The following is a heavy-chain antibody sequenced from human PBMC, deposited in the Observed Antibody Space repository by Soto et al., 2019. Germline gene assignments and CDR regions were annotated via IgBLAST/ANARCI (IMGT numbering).Heavy chain of an antibody. J-gene: IGHJ6*04. V-gene: IGHV1-69*13. CDR2: IIPIFGTA. CDR3: ARDDGSSGQYYYYSCGMDF. D-gene: IGHD6-19*01. CDR1: GNTVPNYA. Sequence: SVKVSCKASGNTVPNYAIHWVRQAPGQGLEWMGGIIPIFGTANYAQKFQGRVTITADESTSTAYMELSSLRSEDTAVYYCARDDGSSGQYYYYSCGMDFGGKGTRVTVPS.